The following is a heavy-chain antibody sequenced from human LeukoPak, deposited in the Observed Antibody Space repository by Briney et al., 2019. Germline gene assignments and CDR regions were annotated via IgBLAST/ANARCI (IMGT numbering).Heavy chain of an antibody. V-gene: IGHV4-4*02. Sequence: SETLSLTCAVSGGSISSSDWWSWVRQPPGKGLEWIGDIHHSGSTNYNPSLKSRVTISVDKSKNQFSLKLSSVTAADTAVYYCARHDAYYYDSSGYFSYWGQGTLVTVSS. J-gene: IGHJ4*02. CDR3: ARHDAYYYDSSGYFSY. D-gene: IGHD3-22*01. CDR1: GGSISSSDW. CDR2: IHHSGST.